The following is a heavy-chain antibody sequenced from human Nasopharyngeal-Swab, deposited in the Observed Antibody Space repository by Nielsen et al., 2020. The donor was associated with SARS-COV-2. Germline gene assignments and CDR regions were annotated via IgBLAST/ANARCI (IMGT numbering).Heavy chain of an antibody. Sequence: SETLSLTCTVSGDSISSRSYYWGWIRQPPGKGLEWIGSIYYSGSTYYNPSLKSRVTISVDTSKNQFSLKLSSVTAADTAVYYCARQQWLVYFDYWGQGTLVTVSS. J-gene: IGHJ4*02. CDR1: GDSISSRSYY. CDR3: ARQQWLVYFDY. CDR2: IYYSGST. D-gene: IGHD6-19*01. V-gene: IGHV4-39*01.